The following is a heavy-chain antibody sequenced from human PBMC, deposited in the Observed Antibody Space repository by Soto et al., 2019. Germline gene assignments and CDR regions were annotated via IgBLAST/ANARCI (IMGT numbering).Heavy chain of an antibody. J-gene: IGHJ4*02. CDR3: ARDGVLQAVADFDY. CDR1: GGTFSSYT. V-gene: IGHV1-69*04. D-gene: IGHD6-19*01. CDR2: IIPILGIA. Sequence: ASVKVSCKASGGTFSSYTISWVRQAPGQGLEWMGRIIPILGIANYAQKFQGRVTITTDKSTSTAYMELSSLRSDDTAVYYCARDGVLQAVADFDYWGQGTLVTVSS.